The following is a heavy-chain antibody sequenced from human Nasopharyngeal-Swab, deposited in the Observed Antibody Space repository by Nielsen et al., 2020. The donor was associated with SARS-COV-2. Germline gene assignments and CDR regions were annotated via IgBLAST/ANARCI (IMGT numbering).Heavy chain of an antibody. Sequence: GGSLRLSCAASGFTFSSYAMSWVRQAPGKGLEWVSAISGSGGSTYYSDSVRGRFTISRVNSKNTLYLQMNSLRAEDTAVYYCAKETPQSWLPDYWGQGTLVTVSS. J-gene: IGHJ4*02. D-gene: IGHD5-18*01. CDR1: GFTFSSYA. CDR3: AKETPQSWLPDY. V-gene: IGHV3-23*01. CDR2: ISGSGGST.